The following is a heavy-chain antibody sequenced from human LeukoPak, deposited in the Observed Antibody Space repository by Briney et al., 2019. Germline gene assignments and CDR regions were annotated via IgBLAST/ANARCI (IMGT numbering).Heavy chain of an antibody. V-gene: IGHV4-34*01. CDR3: ARGFRGWFCGNFDY. J-gene: IGHJ4*02. CDR1: GGSFSGYY. Sequence: SETLSLTCAVYGGSFSGYYWSWIRQPPGKGLEWIGEINHSGSTNYNPSLKSRVTISVDTSKNQFSLKLSSVTAADTAVYYCARGFRGWFCGNFDYWGQGTLVTVSS. CDR2: INHSGST. D-gene: IGHD6-19*01.